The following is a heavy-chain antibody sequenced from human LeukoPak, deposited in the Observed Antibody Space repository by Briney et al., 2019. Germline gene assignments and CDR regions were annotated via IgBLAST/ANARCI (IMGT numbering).Heavy chain of an antibody. CDR2: ISTYSDNR. J-gene: IGHJ3*02. Sequence: ASVKVSCKASGYTFTTYAIHWVRQAPGQRLEWMGWISTYSDNRRYSPKFQGAVTITTDTSASTAYMELSGLRSEDTAVYYCARDRSSFSYAFDIWGQGTMVTVSS. D-gene: IGHD6-6*01. V-gene: IGHV1-3*04. CDR3: ARDRSSFSYAFDI. CDR1: GYTFTTYA.